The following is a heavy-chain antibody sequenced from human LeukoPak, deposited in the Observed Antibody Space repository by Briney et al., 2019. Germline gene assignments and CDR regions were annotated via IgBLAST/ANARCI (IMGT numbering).Heavy chain of an antibody. Sequence: SETLSLTCTVSGGSVSSGSYYSSWIRQPPGKGLEWIGYIYYSGSTNYNPSLKSRVTISVDTSKNQFSLKLSSVTAADTAVYYCARDRGYWFDPWGQGTLVTVSS. CDR2: IYYSGST. CDR3: ARDRGYWFDP. D-gene: IGHD3-10*01. V-gene: IGHV4-61*01. CDR1: GGSVSSGSYY. J-gene: IGHJ5*02.